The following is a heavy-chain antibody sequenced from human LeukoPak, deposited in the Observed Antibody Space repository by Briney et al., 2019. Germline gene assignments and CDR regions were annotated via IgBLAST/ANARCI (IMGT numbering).Heavy chain of an antibody. CDR2: IKSKTDGGTT. Sequence: GGSLRLSCAASGFTFSNAWMSWVRRAPGKGREWFGRIKSKTDGGTTDYAAPVKGRFTISRDDSKNTLYLQMNSLKTEDTAVYYCTTGGHSGSLLPFDYWGQGTLVTVSS. CDR1: GFTFSNAW. V-gene: IGHV3-15*01. D-gene: IGHD1-26*01. CDR3: TTGGHSGSLLPFDY. J-gene: IGHJ4*02.